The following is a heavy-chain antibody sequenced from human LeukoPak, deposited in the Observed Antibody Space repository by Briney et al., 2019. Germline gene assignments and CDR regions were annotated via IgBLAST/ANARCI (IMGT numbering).Heavy chain of an antibody. V-gene: IGHV1-69*01. J-gene: IGHJ5*02. CDR3: ARGLGTWYGDYSVWFDP. Sequence: SVKVSCKASGGTFSSYAISWVRQAPGQGLEWMGGIIPIFGTANYAQKFQGRVTITADESTSTAYMELSSLRSEDTAVYYCARGLGTWYGDYSVWFDPWGQGTLVTVSS. CDR2: IIPIFGTA. D-gene: IGHD4-17*01. CDR1: GGTFSSYA.